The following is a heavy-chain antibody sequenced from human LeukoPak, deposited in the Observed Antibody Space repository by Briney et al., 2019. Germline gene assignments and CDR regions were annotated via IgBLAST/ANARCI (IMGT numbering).Heavy chain of an antibody. V-gene: IGHV4-4*07. D-gene: IGHD3-22*01. CDR2: IYTSGST. CDR1: GGSISSYY. CDR3: ARESSHYYDSSGYPNPDRPFDY. Sequence: SETLSLTCTVSGGSISSYYWNWIRQPAGKGLEWIGRIYTSGSTNYNPSLKSRVTMSVDTSKKQFSLKLSSVTAADTAVYYCARESSHYYDSSGYPNPDRPFDYWGQGTLVTVSS. J-gene: IGHJ4*02.